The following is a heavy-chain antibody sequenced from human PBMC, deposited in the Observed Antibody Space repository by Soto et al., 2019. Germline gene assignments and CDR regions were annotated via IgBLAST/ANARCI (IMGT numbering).Heavy chain of an antibody. CDR2: ISGGGEDT. D-gene: IGHD3-9*01. CDR1: GFTFSSYA. V-gene: IGHV3-23*01. CDR3: AKDAVNCDILSDYYYYFDT. Sequence: GGSLRLSCAASGFTFSSYAMNWVRQVPGKGLECVSAISGGGEDTSYADSVKGRFTVSRDNSRNTSYLQMNSMRAEDTAVYYYAKDAVNCDILSDYYYYFDTWGQGTLVTVSS. J-gene: IGHJ5*02.